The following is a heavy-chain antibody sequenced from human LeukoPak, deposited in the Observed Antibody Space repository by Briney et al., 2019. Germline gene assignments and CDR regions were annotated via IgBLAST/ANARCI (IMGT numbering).Heavy chain of an antibody. CDR2: IKQDGSEK. V-gene: IGHV3-7*01. Sequence: GGSLRLSCAASGFTFSSYWMSWVRQAPGKGLEWVANIKQDGSEKYYVDSVKGRFTISRDNAKNSLYLQMNSLRAEDTAVYYCARDNSVGGPVPGRVYYYFDYWGQGTPVTVSS. CDR3: ARDNSVGGPVPGRVYYYFDY. J-gene: IGHJ4*02. D-gene: IGHD5/OR15-5a*01. CDR1: GFTFSSYW.